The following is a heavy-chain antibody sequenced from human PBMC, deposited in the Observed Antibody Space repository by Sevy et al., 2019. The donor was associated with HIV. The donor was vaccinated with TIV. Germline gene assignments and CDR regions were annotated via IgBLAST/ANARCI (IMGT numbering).Heavy chain of an antibody. V-gene: IGHV1-2*06. J-gene: IGHJ6*02. CDR3: ARAPTDFWTGGMAV. CDR1: GYAFTGYY. D-gene: IGHD3-3*01. Sequence: ASVNVSRKASGYAFTGYYIHWVRQAPGQGLEWMGRINPISGGTDDSRKFQGRVTMTRDTSISTAYMDVSRLTSDDTAVYYCARAPTDFWTGGMAVWGQGTVVTVSS. CDR2: INPISGGT.